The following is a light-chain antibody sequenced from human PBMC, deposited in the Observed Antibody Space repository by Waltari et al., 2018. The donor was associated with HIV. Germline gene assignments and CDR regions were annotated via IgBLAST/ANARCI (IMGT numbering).Light chain of an antibody. J-gene: IGLJ2*01. CDR1: SSDVGTYNR. V-gene: IGLV2-18*02. CDR2: EVS. CDR3: SSFTTSSTLI. Sequence: QSALTQPPSVSGSPGQSVTISCTGTSSDVGTYNRVSWYQQPPGTAPKVVIYEVSNRPSGVPDGFSGSKSGNTASLTISGLQAEDEADYYCSSFTTSSTLIFGGGTRLTVL.